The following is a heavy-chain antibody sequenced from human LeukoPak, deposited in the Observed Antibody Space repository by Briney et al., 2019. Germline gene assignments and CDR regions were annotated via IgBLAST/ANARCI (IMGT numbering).Heavy chain of an antibody. V-gene: IGHV3-30-3*01. J-gene: IGHJ5*02. Sequence: GGSLRLSCAASGFTFSSYAMHWVRQAPGKGLEWVAVISYDGSNKYYADSVKGRFTISRDNSKNTLYLQMNSLRAEDTAVYYCARSNWFDPWGQGTLVTVSS. CDR2: ISYDGSNK. CDR1: GFTFSSYA. CDR3: ARSNWFDP.